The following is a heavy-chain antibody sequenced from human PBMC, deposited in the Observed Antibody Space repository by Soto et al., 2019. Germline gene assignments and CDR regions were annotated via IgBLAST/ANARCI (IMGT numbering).Heavy chain of an antibody. V-gene: IGHV4-61*01. CDR2: VYYSGST. Sequence: SETLSLTCTVSGDSVSSGRYYWIWIRHPPGKALEWIAYVYYSGSTNYNPSLKSRVTISRDTSKNQFSLKLTSVTAADTAVYYCARSGGGSGWLGGQGTLVTVSS. D-gene: IGHD6-19*01. J-gene: IGHJ4*02. CDR3: ARSGGGSGWL. CDR1: GDSVSSGRYY.